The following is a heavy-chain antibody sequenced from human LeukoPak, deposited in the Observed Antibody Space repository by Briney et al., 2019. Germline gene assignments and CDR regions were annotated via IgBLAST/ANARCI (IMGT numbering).Heavy chain of an antibody. Sequence: GGSLRLSCAASGFTFSNYDMGWVRQSPGKGLGWVSSICGRGDSTYYADCVKGGFTISRDNSKNTLYLKINSLRAEDTAVYYCARALKVAAIVPELDFWGQGTLVTVSS. J-gene: IGHJ4*02. CDR3: ARALKVAAIVPELDF. CDR2: ICGRGDST. V-gene: IGHV3-23*01. D-gene: IGHD1-26*01. CDR1: GFTFSNYD.